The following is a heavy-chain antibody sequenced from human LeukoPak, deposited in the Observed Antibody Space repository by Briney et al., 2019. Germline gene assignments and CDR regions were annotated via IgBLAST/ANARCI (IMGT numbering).Heavy chain of an antibody. CDR2: IYSGGST. Sequence: GGSLRLSCAASGFTVSSNYMSWVRQAPGKGLEWVSIIYSGGSTFCADSVKGRFSISRDNSKNTLYLQMNSLRPEDTAVYYCARGGTGHYYASGTYYQSYYFDYWGQGSLVTVSS. D-gene: IGHD3-10*01. CDR1: GFTVSSNY. V-gene: IGHV3-53*05. J-gene: IGHJ4*02. CDR3: ARGGTGHYYASGTYYQSYYFDY.